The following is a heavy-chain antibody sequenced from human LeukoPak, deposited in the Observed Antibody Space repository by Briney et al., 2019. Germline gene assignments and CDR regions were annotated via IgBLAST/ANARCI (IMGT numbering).Heavy chain of an antibody. V-gene: IGHV3-33*08. CDR2: IWYGGSNK. D-gene: IGHD6-19*01. Sequence: GGSLRLSCAASGFTFSSYDMHWVRQAPGKGLEWVAVIWYGGSNKYYADSVKGRFTISRDNSKNTLYLQMNSLRAEDTAVYYCAREGSSGHNFDYWGQGTLVTVSS. J-gene: IGHJ4*02. CDR1: GFTFSSYD. CDR3: AREGSSGHNFDY.